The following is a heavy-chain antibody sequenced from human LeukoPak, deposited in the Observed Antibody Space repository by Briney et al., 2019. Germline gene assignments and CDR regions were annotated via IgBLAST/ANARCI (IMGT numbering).Heavy chain of an antibody. V-gene: IGHV3-9*01. CDR2: ISWNSGSI. Sequence: PGRSLRLSCAASGFTFDDYAMHRVRQAPGKGLEWVSGISWNSGSIGYADSVKGRFTISRDNAKNSLYLQMSGLTAEDTGLYYCARDATTAVGWVYMDVWGKGTTVTISS. CDR1: GFTFDDYA. CDR3: ARDATTAVGWVYMDV. J-gene: IGHJ6*03. D-gene: IGHD6-13*01.